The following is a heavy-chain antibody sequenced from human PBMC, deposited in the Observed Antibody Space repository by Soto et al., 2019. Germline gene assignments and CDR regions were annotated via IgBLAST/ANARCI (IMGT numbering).Heavy chain of an antibody. CDR2: ISSSSSYI. D-gene: IGHD2-15*01. CDR3: ARRLTSAGQRPYWYFDL. Sequence: LRLSCAASGFTFSSYSMNWVRQAPGKGLEWVSSISSSSSYIYYADSVKGRFTISRDNSKNTLYLQMNSLRAEDTAVYYCARRLTSAGQRPYWYFDLWGRGTLVTVSS. V-gene: IGHV3-21*01. CDR1: GFTFSSYS. J-gene: IGHJ2*01.